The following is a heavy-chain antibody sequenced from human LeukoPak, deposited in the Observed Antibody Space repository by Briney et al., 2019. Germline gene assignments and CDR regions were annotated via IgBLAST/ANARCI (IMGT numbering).Heavy chain of an antibody. CDR2: ISSSSSYI. J-gene: IGHJ4*02. D-gene: IGHD3-22*01. V-gene: IGHV3-21*01. CDR3: ARVLYDSSGYYYFDY. CDR1: GFTFSSYS. Sequence: PGESLRLSCAASGFTFSSYSMNWVRQAPGKGLEWVSSISSSSSYIYYADSMKGRFTISRDNAKKSLYLQMNSLRAEDTAVYYCARVLYDSSGYYYFDYWGQGTLVTVSS.